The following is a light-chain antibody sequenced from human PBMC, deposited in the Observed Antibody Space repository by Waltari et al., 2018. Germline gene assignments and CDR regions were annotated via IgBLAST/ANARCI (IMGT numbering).Light chain of an antibody. Sequence: QTVVTQEPSLTVSPGGTVTLTCASSTGPVASAHYPSWFQQMPGQAPMALIFSSTNTYSWAPARFSGSLLGGKAALTLSSVQPEDEADYYCLLHFGGDQLVFGGGTRLTVL. CDR2: SST. CDR1: TGPVASAHY. V-gene: IGLV7-43*01. CDR3: LLHFGGDQLV. J-gene: IGLJ3*02.